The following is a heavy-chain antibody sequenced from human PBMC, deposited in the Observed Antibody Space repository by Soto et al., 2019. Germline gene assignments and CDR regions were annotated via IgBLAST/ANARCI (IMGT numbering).Heavy chain of an antibody. Sequence: EVQLVESGGGLVQPGGSLRLSCAASGLTFSSSWMSWARQAPGKGLQWVANIKEDGSEEYYLDSVKGRFTISRDNAKNSLYLQMNSLTAEDSSVYFCARDVGYQTVDYWGQGTLVTVSS. V-gene: IGHV3-7*01. J-gene: IGHJ4*02. CDR1: GLTFSSSW. CDR2: IKEDGSEE. CDR3: ARDVGYQTVDY. D-gene: IGHD6-25*01.